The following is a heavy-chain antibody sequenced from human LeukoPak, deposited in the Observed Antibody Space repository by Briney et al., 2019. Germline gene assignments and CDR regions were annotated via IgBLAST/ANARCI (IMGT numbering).Heavy chain of an antibody. D-gene: IGHD2-2*01. Sequence: SETLSLTCSVSGGSIIGYYWSWVRQPPGKGLEWIGYIHHSGATNYNPPFKSRVTISVDTSKIQFSLRLTSVTAADTAVYYCARHRDKSSSYGDFDYWGQGTLVTVSS. CDR2: IHHSGAT. J-gene: IGHJ4*02. V-gene: IGHV4-59*08. CDR1: GGSIIGYY. CDR3: ARHRDKSSSYGDFDY.